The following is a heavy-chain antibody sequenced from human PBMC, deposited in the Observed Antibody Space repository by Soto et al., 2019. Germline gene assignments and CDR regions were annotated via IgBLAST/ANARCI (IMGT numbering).Heavy chain of an antibody. CDR2: ISSSSNTI. Sequence: EVQLVESGGGLVQPGGSLRLSCAASGFTFSSYSMNWVRQAPGKGLEWVSYISSSSNTIYYADSVKGRFTISRDNAKNSLYLQMNSLRDEDTAVYYCARSLGYCSGGSCYPLYYFDYWGQGTLVTVSS. CDR1: GFTFSSYS. J-gene: IGHJ4*02. D-gene: IGHD2-15*01. V-gene: IGHV3-48*02. CDR3: ARSLGYCSGGSCYPLYYFDY.